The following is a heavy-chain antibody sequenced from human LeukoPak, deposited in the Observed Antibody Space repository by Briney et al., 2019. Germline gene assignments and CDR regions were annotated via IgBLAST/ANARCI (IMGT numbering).Heavy chain of an antibody. D-gene: IGHD6-19*01. CDR2: ISSSSSTI. Sequence: GRSLRLSCAASGFTFSSYSMNWVRQAPGKGLEWVSYISSSSSTIYYADSVKGRFTISRDNAKNSLYLQMNSLRAEDTAVYYCARDRFQSGWRLTGFDYWGQGALVTVSA. CDR3: ARDRFQSGWRLTGFDY. V-gene: IGHV3-48*04. J-gene: IGHJ4*02. CDR1: GFTFSSYS.